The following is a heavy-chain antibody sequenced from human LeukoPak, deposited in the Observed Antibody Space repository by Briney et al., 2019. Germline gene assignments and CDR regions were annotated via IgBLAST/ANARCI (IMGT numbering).Heavy chain of an antibody. CDR2: IYYSGST. CDR3: AMGETFGPFDY. Sequence: PSETLSLTCTVSGGSISSYYWSWIRQPPGKGLEWIGYIYYSGSTNYNPSLKSRVTISVDTSKNQFSLKLSSVTAADTAVYYCAMGETFGPFDYWGQGTLVTVSS. V-gene: IGHV4-59*01. D-gene: IGHD3-10*01. CDR1: GGSISSYY. J-gene: IGHJ4*02.